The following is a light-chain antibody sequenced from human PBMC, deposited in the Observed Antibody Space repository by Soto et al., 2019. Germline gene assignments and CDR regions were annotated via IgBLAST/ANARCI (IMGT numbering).Light chain of an antibody. CDR3: SSYAGSNIVV. V-gene: IGLV2-8*01. CDR2: EVS. Sequence: QSALTQPPSASGSPGQSVTISCTGTSSDVGGYNYVSWYQQHPGKAPKLMIYEVSKRPSGVPDRFSGSKSGNTASLTVSALHAEDGGDYYCSSYAGSNIVVFGGGTKLTVL. CDR1: SSDVGGYNY. J-gene: IGLJ2*01.